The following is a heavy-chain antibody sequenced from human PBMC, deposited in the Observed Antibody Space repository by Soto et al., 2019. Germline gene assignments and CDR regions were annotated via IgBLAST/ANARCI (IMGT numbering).Heavy chain of an antibody. D-gene: IGHD2-2*01. CDR3: AKNQPSWATRAAFDY. CDR1: GFTFSNYA. J-gene: IGHJ4*02. V-gene: IGHV3-23*01. CDR2: ISGGSGDST. Sequence: GGSLRLSCAASGFTFSNYAMNWVRQAPGKGLEWVSGISGGSGDSTFYADSVKGRFTISRDNSKNTLHLQMNSLRTEDTAVYYCAKNQPSWATRAAFDYWGQGTLVTVSS.